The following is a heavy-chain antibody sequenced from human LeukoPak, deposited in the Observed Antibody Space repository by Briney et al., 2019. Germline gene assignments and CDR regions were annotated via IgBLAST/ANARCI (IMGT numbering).Heavy chain of an antibody. CDR2: IYYSGST. D-gene: IGHD6-19*01. J-gene: IGHJ4*02. CDR3: ARTDLGIAVYFDY. V-gene: IGHV4-59*01. Sequence: KSSETLSLTCTVSGGFISSYYCSWIRQPPGKGLEWIGYIYYSGSTNYNPSLKSRVTISVDTSKNQFSLKLSSVTAADTAAYYCARTDLGIAVYFDYWGQGTLVTVSS. CDR1: GGFISSYY.